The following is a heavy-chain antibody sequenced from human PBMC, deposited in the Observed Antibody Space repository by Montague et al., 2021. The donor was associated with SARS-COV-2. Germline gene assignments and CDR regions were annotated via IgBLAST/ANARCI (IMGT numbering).Heavy chain of an antibody. CDR2: RYENGAT. CDR1: GFSISSGYY. CDR3: ARSGVGIFDFSYFDS. J-gene: IGHJ4*02. V-gene: IGHV4-38-2*02. D-gene: IGHD3-3*01. Sequence: SETLSLTCSVSGFSISSGYYWGWIRQTPGKGLEWIGSRYENGATYYSPCRKRPVTILLDTSKNQFSLSLTSVTAADTAVYYCARSGVGIFDFSYFDSWGQGSLVIVSS.